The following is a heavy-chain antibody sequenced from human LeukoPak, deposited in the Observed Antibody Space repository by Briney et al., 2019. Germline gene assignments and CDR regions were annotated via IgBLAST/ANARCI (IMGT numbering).Heavy chain of an antibody. CDR3: AREVRQVVPDAGRAFDI. Sequence: GGSLRLSCAASEFTFRNYWMSWVRQAPGKGLEWVANIKKDGTEKYYVDSVKGRFTISRDNVKNSLYLQMNSLRAEDTAAYYCAREVRQVVPDAGRAFDIWGQGTMVTVSS. CDR2: IKKDGTEK. CDR1: EFTFRNYW. J-gene: IGHJ3*02. D-gene: IGHD2-2*01. V-gene: IGHV3-7*01.